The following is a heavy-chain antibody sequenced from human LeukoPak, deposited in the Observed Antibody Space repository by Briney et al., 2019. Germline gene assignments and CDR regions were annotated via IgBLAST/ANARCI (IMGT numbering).Heavy chain of an antibody. V-gene: IGHV1-3*01. CDR1: GYDFTSYA. CDR2: INAGNGNT. Sequence: GASVKVSRKASGYDFTSYAMHWVRQAPGQRLEWMGWINAGNGNTKYSQKFQDRVTVTRDTSTSTAYMELSSLRSEDTVVYYCAKDEKGYYHDTSGYPDAFDIWGQGTMVTVSS. D-gene: IGHD3-22*01. J-gene: IGHJ3*02. CDR3: AKDEKGYYHDTSGYPDAFDI.